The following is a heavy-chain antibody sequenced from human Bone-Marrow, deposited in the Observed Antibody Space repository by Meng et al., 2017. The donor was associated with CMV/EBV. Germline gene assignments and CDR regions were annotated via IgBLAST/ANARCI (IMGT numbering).Heavy chain of an antibody. D-gene: IGHD3-16*01. CDR3: ARVIYDYWYFDL. CDR2: ISSSGSTI. V-gene: IGHV3-11*01. CDR1: GFTFSDYY. J-gene: IGHJ2*01. Sequence: CAASGFTFSDYYMSWIRQAPGKGLEWVSYISSSGSTIYYADSVKGRFTISRDNAKNSLYLQMNSLRAEDTAVYYCARVIYDYWYFDLWGRGTLVTVSS.